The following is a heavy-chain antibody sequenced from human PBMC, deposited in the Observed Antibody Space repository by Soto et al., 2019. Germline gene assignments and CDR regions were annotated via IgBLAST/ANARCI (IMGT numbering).Heavy chain of an antibody. CDR1: GPTFRSYW. Sequence: PGGSLRLSCAASGPTFRSYWMHWVRQAPGKGLEWVSVIYSGGSTYYADSVKGRFTISRDNARNTLYLEMHSLRAEDTALYYCGRGGRIVAAASVDWGQGTLVTVSS. D-gene: IGHD6-25*01. CDR2: IYSGGST. V-gene: IGHV3-74*01. J-gene: IGHJ4*02. CDR3: GRGGRIVAAASVD.